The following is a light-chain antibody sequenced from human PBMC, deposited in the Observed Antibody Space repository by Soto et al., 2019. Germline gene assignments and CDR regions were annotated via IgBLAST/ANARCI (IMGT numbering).Light chain of an antibody. CDR1: QSVRSN. CDR3: QQYNNGLT. J-gene: IGKJ4*01. CDR2: GAS. V-gene: IGKV3-15*01. Sequence: EIVMTQSPATLSVSPGERATLSCRASQSVRSNLAWYQQKPGQAPRLLIYGASTRATGIPARFSGSGSGTEFTLTISSLQSEDFAVYYCQQYNNGLTFGGGTKVEIK.